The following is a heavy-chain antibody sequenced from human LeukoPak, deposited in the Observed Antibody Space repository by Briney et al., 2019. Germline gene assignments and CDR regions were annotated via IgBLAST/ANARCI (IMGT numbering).Heavy chain of an antibody. D-gene: IGHD5-18*01. CDR3: AKDSIQGDTALDY. CDR1: GFTFSNYG. CDR2: TRFDGSIK. V-gene: IGHV3-30*02. Sequence: PGGSLRLSCAASGFTFSNYGMLWVRQAPGKGLEWVAFTRFDGSIKYYADSVKGRFTISRDNSKNTLYLQMSSLRAEDTAVFYCAKDSIQGDTALDYWGQGTPVTVSS. J-gene: IGHJ4*02.